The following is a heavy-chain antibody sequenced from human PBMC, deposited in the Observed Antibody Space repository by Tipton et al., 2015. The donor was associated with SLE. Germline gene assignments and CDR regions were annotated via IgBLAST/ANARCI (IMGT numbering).Heavy chain of an antibody. D-gene: IGHD4-17*01. J-gene: IGHJ4*02. Sequence: GLVKPSETLSLTCSVYGDSLSGQYWSWIRQPPGKGLEWIGEVFRGGSTNYSPSLESRVTITVDMSKNQFSLKLSSVTVADTAVYYCAKDYNHDNADYNWGQGTLVIVSS. CDR1: GDSLSGQY. CDR3: AKDYNHDNADYN. CDR2: VFRGGST. V-gene: IGHV4-34*12.